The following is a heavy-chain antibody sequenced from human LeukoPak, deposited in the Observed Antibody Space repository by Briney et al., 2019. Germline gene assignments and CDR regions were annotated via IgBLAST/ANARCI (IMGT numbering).Heavy chain of an antibody. CDR2: INPNSGGT. J-gene: IGHJ5*02. CDR1: GYTFTGYY. Sequence: ASVKVSCKASGYTFTGYYVHWVRQAPGQGLEWMGWINPNSGGTKYAQKFQGRVIMTRDTSISTAYMELSRLRSDDTAIYYCARLYYYDSGGYKYNWFDPWGQGTQVTVSS. V-gene: IGHV1-2*02. D-gene: IGHD3-22*01. CDR3: ARLYYYDSGGYKYNWFDP.